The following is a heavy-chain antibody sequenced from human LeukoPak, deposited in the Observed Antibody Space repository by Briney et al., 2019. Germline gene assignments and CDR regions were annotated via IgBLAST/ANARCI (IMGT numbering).Heavy chain of an antibody. J-gene: IGHJ4*02. Sequence: PSETLSLTCTVSGGSISSGGYYWSWIRQHPGKGLEWIGYIYYSGSTYYNPSLKSRVTISVDTSKNQFSLKLSSVTAADTAVYYCARTGSWYYYFDYWGQGTLVTVSS. CDR2: IYYSGST. D-gene: IGHD6-13*01. V-gene: IGHV4-31*03. CDR1: GGSISSGGYY. CDR3: ARTGSWYYYFDY.